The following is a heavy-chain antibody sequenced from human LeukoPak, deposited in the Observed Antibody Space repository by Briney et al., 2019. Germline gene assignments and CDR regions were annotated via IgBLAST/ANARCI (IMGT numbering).Heavy chain of an antibody. CDR2: INPNSGGT. V-gene: IGHV1-2*02. Sequence: ASVKVSCKASGYTFTGYYIHWVRQAPGQGLEWMGWINPNSGGTNCAQNFQDRVTMTRDTSISTAYMGLSRLRSDDTAVYYCARDYGGILVAETFDYWGQGTLVTVSS. D-gene: IGHD5-12*01. CDR1: GYTFTGYY. J-gene: IGHJ4*02. CDR3: ARDYGGILVAETFDY.